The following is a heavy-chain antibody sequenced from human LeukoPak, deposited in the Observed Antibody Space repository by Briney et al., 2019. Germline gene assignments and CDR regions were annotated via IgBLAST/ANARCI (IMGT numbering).Heavy chain of an antibody. CDR2: ISAYNGNT. CDR3: ARGLSIDFWSGYYPGWFDP. Sequence: ASVKVSCRASGYTFTSYGISRVRQAPGQGLEWMGWISAYNGNTNYAQKLQGRVTMTTDTSTSTAYMELRSLRSDDTAVYYCARGLSIDFWSGYYPGWFDPWGQGTLVTVSS. J-gene: IGHJ5*02. V-gene: IGHV1-18*01. CDR1: GYTFTSYG. D-gene: IGHD3-3*01.